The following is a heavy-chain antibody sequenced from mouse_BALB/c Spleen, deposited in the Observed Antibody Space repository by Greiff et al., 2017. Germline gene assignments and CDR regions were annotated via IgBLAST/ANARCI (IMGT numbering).Heavy chain of an antibody. CDR1: GYTFTDYW. Sequence: QVQLQQPGAELVMPGASVKMSCKASGYTFTDYWMHWVKQRPGQGLEWIGAIDTSDSYTSYNQKFKGKATLTVDESSSQAYMQLSSLTSEDSAVYYCAILLRNFDVWGAGTTVTVSS. D-gene: IGHD1-1*01. CDR2: IDTSDSYT. J-gene: IGHJ1*01. V-gene: IGHV1-69*01. CDR3: AILLRNFDV.